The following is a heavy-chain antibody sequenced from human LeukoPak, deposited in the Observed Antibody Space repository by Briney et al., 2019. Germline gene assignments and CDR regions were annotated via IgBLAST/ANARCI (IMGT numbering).Heavy chain of an antibody. V-gene: IGHV1-18*01. CDR1: GYTFVSFG. Sequence: GASVKVSCKASGYTFVSFGISWVRQAPGQGLERMGWVSANNGDTIYTEKFQDRVTMTTDTSTNTAYMEVRSLRSDDTAVYYCARDRRDWFDSWGQGTLVTVSS. J-gene: IGHJ5*01. CDR2: VSANNGDT. CDR3: ARDRRDWFDS.